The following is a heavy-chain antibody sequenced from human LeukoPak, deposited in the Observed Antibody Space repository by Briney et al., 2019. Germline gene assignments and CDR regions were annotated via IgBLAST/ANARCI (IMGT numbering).Heavy chain of an antibody. J-gene: IGHJ4*02. D-gene: IGHD3-10*01. Sequence: PGGSLRLSCAASGFTFSDYYMSWIRQAPGKGLEWVSYISSSGSTIYYADSVKGRFTISRDNSKNTLYLQMNSLRAEDTAVYYCAKDRGFGELSDFDYWGQGTLVTVSS. CDR1: GFTFSDYY. CDR3: AKDRGFGELSDFDY. CDR2: ISSSGSTI. V-gene: IGHV3-11*04.